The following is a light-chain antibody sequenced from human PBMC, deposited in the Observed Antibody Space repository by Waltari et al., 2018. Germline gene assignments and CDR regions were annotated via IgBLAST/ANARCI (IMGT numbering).Light chain of an antibody. CDR3: QQLHCLPYA. CDR1: QDITTS. V-gene: IGKV1-33*01. J-gene: IGKJ2*01. CDR2: DAS. Sequence: TCQATQDITTSLSWFQQKPGEAPRILIYDASTCQPGVPSRCSGTGAATGFSLTITSLQLDDAATYYCQQLHCLPYAFARGTKLHIK.